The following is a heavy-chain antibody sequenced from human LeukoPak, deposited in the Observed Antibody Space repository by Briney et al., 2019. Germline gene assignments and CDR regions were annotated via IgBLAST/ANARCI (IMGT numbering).Heavy chain of an antibody. J-gene: IGHJ6*02. V-gene: IGHV1-2*06. Sequence: ASVKVSCKASGYTFTSYYMHWVRQAPGQGLEWMGRINPNSGGTNYAQKFQGRVTMTRDTSISTAYMELSRLRSDDTAVYYCARVHVARYYYYGMDVWGQGTTVTVSS. D-gene: IGHD2-15*01. CDR3: ARVHVARYYYYGMDV. CDR1: GYTFTSYY. CDR2: INPNSGGT.